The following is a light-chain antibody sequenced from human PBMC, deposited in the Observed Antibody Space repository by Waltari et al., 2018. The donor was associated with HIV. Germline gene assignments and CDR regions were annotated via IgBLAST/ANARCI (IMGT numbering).Light chain of an antibody. CDR2: EVS. CDR3: CSYVGVVNSFVL. CDR1: SSKL. J-gene: IGLJ2*01. Sequence: QSALTQPASVSGSPGQSITISCTGTSSKLVSRYQQHPGKAPKLIIYEVSKRPSGVSDRFSASKSGNTASLTISGLQAEDEADYHCCSYVGVVNSFVLFGGGTKLTVL. V-gene: IGLV2-23*02.